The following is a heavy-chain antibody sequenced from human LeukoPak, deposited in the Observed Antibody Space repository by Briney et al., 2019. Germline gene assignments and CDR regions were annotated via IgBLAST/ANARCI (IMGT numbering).Heavy chain of an antibody. D-gene: IGHD3-22*01. CDR1: GFTFSSYA. CDR2: ISYDGSNK. J-gene: IGHJ3*02. Sequence: QPGRSLRLSCAASGFTFSSYAMHWVRQAPGKGLEWVAVISYDGSNKYYADSVKGRFTTSRDNSKNTLYLQMNSLRAEDTAVYYCARDSSGGQPGAFDIWGQGTMVTVSS. V-gene: IGHV3-30-3*01. CDR3: ARDSSGGQPGAFDI.